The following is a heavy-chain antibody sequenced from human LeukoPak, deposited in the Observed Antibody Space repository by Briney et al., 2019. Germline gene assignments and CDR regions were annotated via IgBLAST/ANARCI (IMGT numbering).Heavy chain of an antibody. J-gene: IGHJ6*04. CDR1: GFTFNTYG. Sequence: GGSLRLPCAASGFTFNTYGMTWVRQAPGKGLEWVSYISSSGSTIYYADSVKGRFTISRDNAKNSLYLQMNSLRAEDTAVYYCAELGITMIGGVWGKGTTVTISS. CDR2: ISSSGSTI. CDR3: AELGITMIGGV. V-gene: IGHV3-48*04. D-gene: IGHD3-10*02.